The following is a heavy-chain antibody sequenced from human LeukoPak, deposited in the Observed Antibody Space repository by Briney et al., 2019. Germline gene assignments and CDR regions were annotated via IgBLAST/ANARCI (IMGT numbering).Heavy chain of an antibody. CDR1: GFTFDNYG. CDR3: ARATLVMWNDVQTYYFDD. CDR2: INWNGGST. D-gene: IGHD1-1*01. J-gene: IGHJ4*02. Sequence: PGGSLRLSCAASGFTFDNYGMSWVRQAPGKGLEWVSGINWNGGSTGYADSVKGRFTISRDNAKNSLYLQMNSLRAEDTALYYCARATLVMWNDVQTYYFDDWGQGTLVSVSS. V-gene: IGHV3-20*04.